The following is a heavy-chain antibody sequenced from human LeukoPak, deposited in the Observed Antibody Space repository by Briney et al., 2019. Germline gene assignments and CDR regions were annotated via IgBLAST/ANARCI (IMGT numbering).Heavy chain of an antibody. Sequence: PSETLSLTCNVSGYSIIRGYYWDWFRQPPGKGLEWIGNIYRDGGTVYNPSLKSRLTISVDTSKNQFSLKLNSVTAADTAVYYCARRHNSGWFVYWGQGTLVTVSS. CDR3: ARRHNSGWFVY. D-gene: IGHD6-19*01. J-gene: IGHJ5*01. CDR1: GYSIIRGYY. CDR2: IYRDGGT. V-gene: IGHV4-38-2*02.